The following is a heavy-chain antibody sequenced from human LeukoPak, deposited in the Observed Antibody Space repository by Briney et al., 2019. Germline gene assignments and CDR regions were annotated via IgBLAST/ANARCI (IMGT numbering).Heavy chain of an antibody. CDR3: ARHEYQLLYAFDY. CDR1: GGSISGYY. Sequence: PSETLSLTCTVSGGSISGYYWSWIRQPPGKGLEWIGEINHSGSTNYNPSLKSRVTISVDTSKNQFSLKLSSVTAADTAVYYCARHEYQLLYAFDYWGQGTLVTVSS. D-gene: IGHD2-2*02. CDR2: INHSGST. V-gene: IGHV4-34*01. J-gene: IGHJ4*02.